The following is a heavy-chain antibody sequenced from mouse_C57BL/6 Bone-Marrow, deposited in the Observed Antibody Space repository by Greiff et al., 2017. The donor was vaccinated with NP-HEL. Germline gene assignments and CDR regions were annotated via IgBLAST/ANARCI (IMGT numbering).Heavy chain of an antibody. CDR2: IRSKSNNYAT. CDR3: VRGKTDY. CDR1: GFSFTTYA. J-gene: IGHJ4*01. D-gene: IGHD2-1*01. Sequence: EVHLVESGGGLVQPKGSLKLSCAASGFSFTTYAMNWVRQAPGKGLEWVARIRSKSNNYATYYADSVKDRFTISRDDSESMLYLQMNNLKTEDTAMYYCVRGKTDYWGQGTSVTVSS. V-gene: IGHV10-1*01.